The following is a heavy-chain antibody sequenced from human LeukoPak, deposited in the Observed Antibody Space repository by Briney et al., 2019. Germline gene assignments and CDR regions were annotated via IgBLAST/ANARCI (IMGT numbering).Heavy chain of an antibody. CDR1: GGSISGFY. J-gene: IGHJ3*02. V-gene: IGHV4-59*01. CDR2: IYYSGTT. Sequence: SETLSLTCSVSGGSISGFYWSWIRQPPGKGLDWIGFIYYSGTTSYNPSLRSRVTISVDTSKKQFSLKLSSVTAADTAVYYCARDRNDYYDSSGYGIDIWGQGTMVTVSS. CDR3: ARDRNDYYDSSGYGIDI. D-gene: IGHD3-22*01.